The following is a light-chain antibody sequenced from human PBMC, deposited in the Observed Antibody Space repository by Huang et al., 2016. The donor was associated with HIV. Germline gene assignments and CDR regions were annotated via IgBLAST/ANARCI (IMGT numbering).Light chain of an antibody. CDR2: GSS. CDR3: HQYNNWLLS. Sequence: EIVMSQSPATYTVSPGQRFTLSCRANRSVSTNLAWYQQRHGQAPRLLIYGSSTRAPGIPARFSGSGSGTDFSLTISSLQSEDFALYYCHQYNNWLLSFGGGTRV. J-gene: IGKJ4*01. V-gene: IGKV3-15*01. CDR1: RSVSTN.